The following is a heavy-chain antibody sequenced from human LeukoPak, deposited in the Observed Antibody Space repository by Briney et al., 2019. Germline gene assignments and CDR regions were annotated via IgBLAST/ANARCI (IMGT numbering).Heavy chain of an antibody. V-gene: IGHV3-30-3*01. Sequence: GGSLRLSCAASGFTFSSYAMHWVRQAPGKGLEWVAVISYDGSNKYYADSVKGRFTISRDNSKNTLYLKMNSLRAEDTAVYYCARAFTYYDSSGYYPDYWGQGTLVTVSS. CDR2: ISYDGSNK. J-gene: IGHJ4*02. CDR1: GFTFSSYA. CDR3: ARAFTYYDSSGYYPDY. D-gene: IGHD3-22*01.